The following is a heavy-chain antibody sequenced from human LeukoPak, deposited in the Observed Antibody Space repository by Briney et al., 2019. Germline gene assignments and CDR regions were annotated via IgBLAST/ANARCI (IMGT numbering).Heavy chain of an antibody. J-gene: IGHJ4*02. CDR2: IYYSGST. Sequence: SQTLSLTCTVSGGSISSGGYYWSWIRQHPGKGLEWIGYIYYSGSTYYNPSLKSRVTISVDTSKNQFSLKLSSVTAADTAVYYCARGYRIRAIFGVVTRPSDYWGQGTLVTVSS. CDR3: ARGYRIRAIFGVVTRPSDY. D-gene: IGHD3-3*01. CDR1: GGSISSGGYY. V-gene: IGHV4-31*03.